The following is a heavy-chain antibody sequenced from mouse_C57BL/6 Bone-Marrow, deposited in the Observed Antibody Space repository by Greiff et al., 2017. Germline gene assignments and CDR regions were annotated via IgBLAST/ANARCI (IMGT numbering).Heavy chain of an antibody. D-gene: IGHD1-1*01. CDR3: ARAPYYGSPYYVDY. J-gene: IGHJ2*01. V-gene: IGHV1-19*01. Sequence: EVQLQQSGPVLVKPGASVKMSCKASGYTFTDYYMNWVKQSHGKSLEWIGVINPYNGGTSYNQKFKGKATLTVDKSSSTAYMELNSLTSEDSAVYYCARAPYYGSPYYVDYWGQGTTLTVSS. CDR1: GYTFTDYY. CDR2: INPYNGGT.